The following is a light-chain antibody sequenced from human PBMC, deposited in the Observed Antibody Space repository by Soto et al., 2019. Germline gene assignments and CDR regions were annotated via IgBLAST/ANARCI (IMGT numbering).Light chain of an antibody. CDR2: DAS. CDR3: QHYGGMWA. Sequence: DIQMTQSPSTLSASVGDRVTITCRASQSISNRLAWYQQKPGKAPKVVIYDASRLESGVPSRFSGSGSGTEFILTINSLQPDDFANYCCQHYGGMWAFGQGTKVEIK. V-gene: IGKV1-5*01. J-gene: IGKJ1*01. CDR1: QSISNR.